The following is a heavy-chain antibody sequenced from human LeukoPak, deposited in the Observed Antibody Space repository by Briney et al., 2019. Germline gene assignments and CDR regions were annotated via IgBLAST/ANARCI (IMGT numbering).Heavy chain of an antibody. J-gene: IGHJ4*02. D-gene: IGHD2-15*01. CDR3: ATRRYCSGGSCSPLDY. Sequence: PSETLSLTCTVSGGSISGGSYYWSWIRQHPGKGLEWIGFIYYNGNTYYNPSLKSRITISVDTSKNQFSLKLNSVTAADTAVYYCATRRYCSGGSCSPLDYWGQGTLVTVSS. CDR2: IYYNGNT. CDR1: GGSISGGSYY. V-gene: IGHV4-31*03.